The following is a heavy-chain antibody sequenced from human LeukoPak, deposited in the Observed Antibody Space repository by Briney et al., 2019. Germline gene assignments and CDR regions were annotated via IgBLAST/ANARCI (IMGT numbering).Heavy chain of an antibody. Sequence: GGSLRLSCAASGFTFSSYSMNWVRQAPGKGLEWVSSIGSSSSYIYYADSVKGRFTISRDNAKNSLYLQMNSLRAEDTAVYYCARDFYGSGFYYYYGMDVWGQGTTVTVSS. CDR2: IGSSSSYI. J-gene: IGHJ6*02. D-gene: IGHD3-10*01. V-gene: IGHV3-21*01. CDR3: ARDFYGSGFYYYYGMDV. CDR1: GFTFSSYS.